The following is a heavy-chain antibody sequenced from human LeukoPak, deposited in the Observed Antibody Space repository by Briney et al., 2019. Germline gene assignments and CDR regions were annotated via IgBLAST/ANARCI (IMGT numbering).Heavy chain of an antibody. D-gene: IGHD6-19*01. V-gene: IGHV4-59*08. J-gene: IGHJ4*02. Sequence: SETLSLTCTVSGGSISSYYWRWIRQPPGKGLEWIGYIYYSGSTNYNPSLKSRVTISVDTSENQFSLKLSSVTAADTAVYYCARRASYSSGWSFDYWGQGTLVTVSS. CDR1: GGSISSYY. CDR2: IYYSGST. CDR3: ARRASYSSGWSFDY.